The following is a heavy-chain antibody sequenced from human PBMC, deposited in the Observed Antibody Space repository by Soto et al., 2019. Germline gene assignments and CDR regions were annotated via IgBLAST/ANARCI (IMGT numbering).Heavy chain of an antibody. J-gene: IGHJ6*02. Sequence: SVKVSCKASGFTFTSSAVQWVRQARGQRLEWIGWIVVGSGNTNYAQKFQERVTITRDISTSTAYMELSSLRSEDTAVYYCARAALYYDILTGYYGDLHYGMDVWGQGTTVTVSS. D-gene: IGHD3-9*01. CDR1: GFTFTSSA. V-gene: IGHV1-58*01. CDR3: ARAALYYDILTGYYGDLHYGMDV. CDR2: IVVGSGNT.